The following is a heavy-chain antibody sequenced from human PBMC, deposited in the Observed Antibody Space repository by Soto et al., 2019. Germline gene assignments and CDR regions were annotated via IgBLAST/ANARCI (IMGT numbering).Heavy chain of an antibody. D-gene: IGHD3-3*01. V-gene: IGHV3-53*01. CDR3: ARVGSGHDFWGGYAEGEGTYYYFDY. CDR1: GFTFSSYA. CDR2: IYSGGST. Sequence: GGSLRLSCAASGFTFSSYAMSWVRQAPGKGLEWVSVIYSGGSTYYADSVKGRFTISRDNSKNTLYLQMNSLRAEDTAVYYCARVGSGHDFWGGYAEGEGTYYYFDYWGQGTLVTVSS. J-gene: IGHJ4*02.